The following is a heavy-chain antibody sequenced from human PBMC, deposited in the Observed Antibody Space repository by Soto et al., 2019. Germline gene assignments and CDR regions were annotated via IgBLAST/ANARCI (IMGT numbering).Heavy chain of an antibody. D-gene: IGHD3-10*01. CDR2: ISYDGSNK. CDR1: GFTFIIYG. J-gene: IGHJ4*02. V-gene: IGHV3-30*18. CDR3: AKDRSGGDY. Sequence: GGSLRLSCAASGFTFIIYGMHWVRQAPGKGLEWVAVISYDGSNKYYADSVKGRFTISRDNSKNTLYLQMNSLRAEDTAVYYCAKDRSGGDYWGQGTLVTVSS.